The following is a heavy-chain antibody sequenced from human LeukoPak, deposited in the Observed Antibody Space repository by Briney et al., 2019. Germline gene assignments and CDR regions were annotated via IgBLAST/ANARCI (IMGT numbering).Heavy chain of an antibody. J-gene: IGHJ4*02. Sequence: ASVKVSCKASGYTFTNYAMHWVRQAPGQRLEWMGWINAGNGNTKYSQKFQGRVTITRDTSASTAYMELSSLRSEDTAVYYCARAPTPSRLPTLHYSRQPTLLTVSS. CDR3: ARAPTPSRLPTLHY. CDR2: INAGNGNT. CDR1: GYTFTNYA. V-gene: IGHV1-3*01.